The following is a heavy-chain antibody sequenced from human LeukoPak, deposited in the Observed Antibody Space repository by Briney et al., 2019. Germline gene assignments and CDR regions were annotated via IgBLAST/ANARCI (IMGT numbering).Heavy chain of an antibody. J-gene: IGHJ6*02. Sequence: GGSLRLSCAASGFTFSSYWMHWVRQAPGKGLVWVSRINSDGSSTSYADSVKGRFTISRDNSKNTLYLQMNSLRAEDTAVYYCAKDRQGSSPYYGMDVWGQGTTVTVSS. CDR3: AKDRQGSSPYYGMDV. D-gene: IGHD6-13*01. CDR2: INSDGSST. V-gene: IGHV3-74*01. CDR1: GFTFSSYW.